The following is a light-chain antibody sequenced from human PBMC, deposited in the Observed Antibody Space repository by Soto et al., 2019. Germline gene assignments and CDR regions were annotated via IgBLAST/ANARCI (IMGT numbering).Light chain of an antibody. V-gene: IGKV3-15*01. Sequence: EIVMTQSPATLSVSPGERATLSCRASQSVSSSLAWYQQKPGQAPRLLIYDASTRATGIPARFSGSGSGTEFTLTISSLQSEDFAVYYCQQYNDWPPFTFGPGTKVDIK. J-gene: IGKJ3*01. CDR2: DAS. CDR1: QSVSSS. CDR3: QQYNDWPPFT.